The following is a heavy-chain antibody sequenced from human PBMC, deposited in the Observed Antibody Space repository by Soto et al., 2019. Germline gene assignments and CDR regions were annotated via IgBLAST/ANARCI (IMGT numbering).Heavy chain of an antibody. Sequence: GRSLRLSCAASEFTFSSLSMNRVRQAPGKGLEWVSSIGISSSYIYYADSVKGRFIISRDNAKNSLYLQMNSLRAEDTAVYYCTSTMAGAFDIWGQGTMVTVSS. CDR2: IGISSSYI. J-gene: IGHJ3*02. V-gene: IGHV3-21*01. CDR3: TSTMAGAFDI. CDR1: EFTFSSLS. D-gene: IGHD3-10*01.